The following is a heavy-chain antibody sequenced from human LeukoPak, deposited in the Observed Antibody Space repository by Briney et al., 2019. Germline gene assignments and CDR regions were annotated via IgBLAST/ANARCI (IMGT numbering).Heavy chain of an antibody. D-gene: IGHD1-14*01. V-gene: IGHV3-20*04. Sequence: GGSLRLSCAASGFTFDDYGMSWVRQAPGKGLEWVSGINWNGGSTGYADSVKGRFTISRDNAKNSLYLQMNSLRAEDTAVYYCARGRDNYYYYYYMDVWGKGTTVTVSS. CDR2: INWNGGST. CDR1: GFTFDDYG. CDR3: ARGRDNYYYYYYMDV. J-gene: IGHJ6*03.